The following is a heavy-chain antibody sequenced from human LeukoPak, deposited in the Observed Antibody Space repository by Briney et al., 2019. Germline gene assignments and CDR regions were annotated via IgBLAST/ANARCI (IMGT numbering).Heavy chain of an antibody. J-gene: IGHJ4*02. CDR3: ARDSPAYSLYY. CDR2: TRFDGTTK. CDR1: GFIFSSYG. D-gene: IGHD5-18*01. V-gene: IGHV3-30*02. Sequence: GGSLRLSCVASGFIFSSYGMHWVRQAPGKGLEWVAFTRFDGTTKYYADSLKGRFTISRDNSKNTVHLQMNSLKTEDTAVYYCARDSPAYSLYYWGQGTLVTVSS.